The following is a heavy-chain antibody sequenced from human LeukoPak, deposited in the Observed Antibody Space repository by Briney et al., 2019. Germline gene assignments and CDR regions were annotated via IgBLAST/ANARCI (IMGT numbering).Heavy chain of an antibody. Sequence: ASVKVSCKASGYTFTGYYMRWVRQAPGQGLEWMGWINPNSGGTNYAQKFQGRVTMNRDTSISTAYMGLSRLRSDDTAVYYCARDCSAVAGTTPGPWGYWGQGTLVIVSS. J-gene: IGHJ4*02. CDR1: GYTFTGYY. V-gene: IGHV1-2*02. D-gene: IGHD6-19*01. CDR2: INPNSGGT. CDR3: ARDCSAVAGTTPGPWGY.